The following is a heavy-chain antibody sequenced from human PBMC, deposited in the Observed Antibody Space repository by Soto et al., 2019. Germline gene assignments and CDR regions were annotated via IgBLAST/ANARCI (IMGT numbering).Heavy chain of an antibody. D-gene: IGHD6-6*01. CDR3: PKEMFPRTVLDSRSPGGGY. CDR2: ISYDGSHE. J-gene: IGHJ4*02. CDR1: GFTFSAYG. V-gene: IGHV3-30*18. Sequence: QVQLVESGGAVVQPGRSLRLSCTASGFTFSAYGLHWVRQAPGKGLEWVSTISYDGSHEYYADSVKGRFTVSRDDSKEAMYLHMNSLRIADTGVYLWPKEMFPRTVLDSRSPGGGYWGPGTLVTVFS.